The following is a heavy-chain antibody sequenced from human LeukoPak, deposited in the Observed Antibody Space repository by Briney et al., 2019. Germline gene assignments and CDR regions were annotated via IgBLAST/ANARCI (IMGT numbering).Heavy chain of an antibody. CDR3: AKEKTLTGQQLAQAFEY. CDR2: ISYDGSNK. Sequence: GGSLRLSCAASGFPFSSYGMHWVRQAPGKGLEWVAVISYDGSNKYYADSVKGRFTISRDNSKNTLYLQMNSLRAEGTAVYYCAKEKTLTGQQLAQAFEYWGQGTLVTVSS. CDR1: GFPFSSYG. J-gene: IGHJ4*02. D-gene: IGHD6-13*01. V-gene: IGHV3-30*18.